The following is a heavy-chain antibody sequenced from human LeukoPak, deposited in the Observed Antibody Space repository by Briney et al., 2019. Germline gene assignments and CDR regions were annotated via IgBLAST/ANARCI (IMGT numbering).Heavy chain of an antibody. Sequence: ASVKVSCKASGGTFSSYAISWVRQAPGQGLEWMGGIIPIFGTANYAQKFQGRVTITADESTSTAYMELSSLRSEDTAVYYCARTPPYNWNEGIDYWGQGTLVTVSS. J-gene: IGHJ4*02. CDR1: GGTFSSYA. CDR2: IIPIFGTA. CDR3: ARTPPYNWNEGIDY. V-gene: IGHV1-69*13. D-gene: IGHD1-20*01.